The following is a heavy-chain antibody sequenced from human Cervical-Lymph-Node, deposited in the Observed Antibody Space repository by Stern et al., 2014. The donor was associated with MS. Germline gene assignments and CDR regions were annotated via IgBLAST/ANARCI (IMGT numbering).Heavy chain of an antibody. J-gene: IGHJ3*01. V-gene: IGHV1-2*02. CDR3: ARVRSVSVETAGGEAFDL. CDR1: GYTFSDYY. CDR2: VNPISGVT. Sequence: QVQLVQSGPEVKKPGASVKVSCKASGYTFSDYYMHWVRQAPGQGLGWMGWVNPISGVTNYAQKYEGRVSMTRDKSINTAYIELSGLISDDTAVYYCARVRSVSVETAGGEAFDLWGQGTVLTVSS. D-gene: IGHD2-21*02.